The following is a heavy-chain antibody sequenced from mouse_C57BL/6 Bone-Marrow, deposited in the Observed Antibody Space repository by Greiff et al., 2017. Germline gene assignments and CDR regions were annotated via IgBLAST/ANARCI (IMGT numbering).Heavy chain of an antibody. CDR3: ARTHRSLTGPGYWYFDV. CDR2: IYPRDGST. Sequence: ESGPELVKPGASVKLSCKASGYTFTSYDINWVKQRPGQGLEWIGWIYPRDGSTKYNEKFKGKATLTVDTSSSTAYMELHSLTSEDSAVYFCARTHRSLTGPGYWYFDVWGTGTTVTVSS. J-gene: IGHJ1*03. V-gene: IGHV1-85*01. CDR1: GYTFTSYD. D-gene: IGHD4-1*01.